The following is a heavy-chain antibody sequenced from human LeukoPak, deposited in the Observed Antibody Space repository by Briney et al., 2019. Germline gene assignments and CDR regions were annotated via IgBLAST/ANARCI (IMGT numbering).Heavy chain of an antibody. CDR2: INPNSGDA. J-gene: IGHJ4*02. V-gene: IGHV1-2*02. CDR1: GYTFTAYF. D-gene: IGHD6-13*01. Sequence: ASVKVSCKASGYTFTAYFIHWVRQAPGHGLEWMGRINPNSGDANYAQRFQGRVTLTSDTSISTAYMELTRLRSDDTAVYYCARGTSWDLVFDYWGQGPLVTVSS. CDR3: ARGTSWDLVFDY.